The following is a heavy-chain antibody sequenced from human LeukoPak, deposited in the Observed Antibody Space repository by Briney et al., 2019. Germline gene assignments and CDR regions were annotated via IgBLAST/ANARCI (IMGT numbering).Heavy chain of an antibody. CDR2: IYYSGST. V-gene: IGHV4-59*01. D-gene: IGHD2-15*01. CDR3: ARTGYCSGGSCYFAHYYYYGMDV. CDR1: GGSISSYY. Sequence: SETLSLTCTVSGGSISSYYWSWIRQPPGKGLEWIGYIYYSGSTNYNPSLKSRVTISVDTSKNQFSLKLSSVTAADTAVYYCARTGYCSGGSCYFAHYYYYGMDVWGQGTTVTVSS. J-gene: IGHJ6*02.